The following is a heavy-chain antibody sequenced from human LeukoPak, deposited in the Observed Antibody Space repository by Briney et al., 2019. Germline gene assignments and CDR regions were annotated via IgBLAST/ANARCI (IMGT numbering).Heavy chain of an antibody. Sequence: PSETLSLTCAVSGGSISSSNWWSWVRQPPGKGLEWIGEIYHSGSTNYNPSLKSRVTISVDKSKNQFSLKLSSVTAADTAVYYCAREYGVVVPVKGSYYYYYMDVWGKGTTVTVSS. CDR1: GGSISSSNW. CDR2: IYHSGST. D-gene: IGHD2-2*01. V-gene: IGHV4-4*02. J-gene: IGHJ6*03. CDR3: AREYGVVVPVKGSYYYYYMDV.